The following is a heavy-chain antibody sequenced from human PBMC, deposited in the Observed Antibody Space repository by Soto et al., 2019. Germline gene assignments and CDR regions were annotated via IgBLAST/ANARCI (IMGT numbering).Heavy chain of an antibody. CDR3: ARENSIASLSYYYGMEV. J-gene: IGHJ6*02. V-gene: IGHV1-69*01. CDR1: GGTFTGNP. Sequence: QVQLVQSGAEVKKPGSSVKVSCKASGGTFTGNPISWVRQAPGRGVEWMGGIIPMFGTTNYAQKFQGRVTITADESTTTAYMELNSLRSEDTAVYYCARENSIASLSYYYGMEVWGQGTTFTVSS. D-gene: IGHD6-6*01. CDR2: IIPMFGTT.